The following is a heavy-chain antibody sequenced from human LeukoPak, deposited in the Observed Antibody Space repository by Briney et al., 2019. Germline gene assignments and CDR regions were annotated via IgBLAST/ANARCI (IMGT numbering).Heavy chain of an antibody. D-gene: IGHD3-10*01. J-gene: IGHJ4*02. CDR3: ARSNLGYYGSGSYKDY. Sequence: SETLSLTCSVSGGSISSGSYYWDWIRQPPGKGLEWIGSIYYSGSTYYNPSLKSRVTISVDTSKNQFSLKLSSVTAADTAVYYCARSNLGYYGSGSYKDYWGQGTLVTVSS. CDR1: GGSISSGSYY. CDR2: IYYSGST. V-gene: IGHV4-39*01.